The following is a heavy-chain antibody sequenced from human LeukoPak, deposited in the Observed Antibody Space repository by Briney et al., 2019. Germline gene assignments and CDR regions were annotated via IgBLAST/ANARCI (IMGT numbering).Heavy chain of an antibody. Sequence: ASVKVSCKASGYIFSDHYMHWVRQAPGQGLEWMGWINPNSGFTHYAKNFQDRVTMTRETSISTIYMELNRLRFDDTAMYYCARVSGSYYDSGGLDHWGQGTLVTVSS. CDR3: ARVSGSYYDSGGLDH. CDR1: GYIFSDHY. J-gene: IGHJ4*02. V-gene: IGHV1-2*02. D-gene: IGHD3-22*01. CDR2: INPNSGFT.